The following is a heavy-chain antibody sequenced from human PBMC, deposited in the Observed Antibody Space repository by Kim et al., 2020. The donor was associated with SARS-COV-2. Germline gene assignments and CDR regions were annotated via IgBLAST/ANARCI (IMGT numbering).Heavy chain of an antibody. CDR1: GGSISSSSYY. Sequence: SETLSLTCTVSGGSISSSSYYWGWIRQPPGKGLEWIGSIYYSGSTYYNPSLKSRVTISVDTSKNQFSLKLSSVTAADTAVYYCASGSSGWKRGYGMDVWG. CDR3: ASGSSGWKRGYGMDV. V-gene: IGHV4-39*07. CDR2: IYYSGST. D-gene: IGHD6-19*01. J-gene: IGHJ6*01.